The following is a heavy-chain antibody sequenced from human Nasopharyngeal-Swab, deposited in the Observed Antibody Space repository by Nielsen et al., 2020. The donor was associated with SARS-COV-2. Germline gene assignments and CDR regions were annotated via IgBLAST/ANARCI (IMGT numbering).Heavy chain of an antibody. Sequence: ASVKVSCKASGYTFTDYYMHWVRQAPGQGLEWMGRINPNSGDTYYAQNFQGRVTMTRDTSIKTAYMELSSLRSDDTVVYYCARDDGDVPGVTGSGPPGGFWGQGTLVTVSS. J-gene: IGHJ4*02. CDR1: GYTFTDYY. V-gene: IGHV1-2*05. D-gene: IGHD2-8*01. CDR3: ARDDGDVPGVTGSGPPGGF. CDR2: INPNSGDT.